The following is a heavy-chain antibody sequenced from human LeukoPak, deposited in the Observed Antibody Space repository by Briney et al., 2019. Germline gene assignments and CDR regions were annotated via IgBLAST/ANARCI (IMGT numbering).Heavy chain of an antibody. Sequence: SETLSLTCAVYGGSFSGYYWSWIRQPPGKGLEWIGEINHSGSTNYNPSLKSRVTISVDTSKNQFSLKLSSVTAADTAVYYCARDRGLDGSDQLDSWGPGTLVTVSS. CDR1: GGSFSGYY. CDR3: ARDRGLDGSDQLDS. J-gene: IGHJ5*01. CDR2: INHSGST. V-gene: IGHV4-34*01. D-gene: IGHD3-10*01.